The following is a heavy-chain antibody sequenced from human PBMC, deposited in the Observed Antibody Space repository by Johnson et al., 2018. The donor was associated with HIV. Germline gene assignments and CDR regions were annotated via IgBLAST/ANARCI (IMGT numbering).Heavy chain of an antibody. CDR1: GFTFSSYA. J-gene: IGHJ3*02. CDR2: ISYDGSKK. Sequence: QVQLVESGGGVVQPGGSLRLSCAASGFTFSSYAMHWVRQAPGKGLEWVAVISYDGSKKYYADSVKGRVTISRDNAKNTLYLQMNSLRAEDTAVYSCARACRDGYTCDAFDIWGQGTMVTVSS. CDR3: ARACRDGYTCDAFDI. D-gene: IGHD5-24*01. V-gene: IGHV3-30*14.